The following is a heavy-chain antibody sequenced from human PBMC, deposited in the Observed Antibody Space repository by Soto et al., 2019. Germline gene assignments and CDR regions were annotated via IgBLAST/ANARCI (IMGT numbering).Heavy chain of an antibody. Sequence: SGPTLVNPTQTLTLTCTFSGFSLSTSGMRVSWIRQPPGRALEWLARIDWDDDKFYNTSLKTRLTISKDSSKNQVVLTMTNMDPVDTATYYCARMFHCSGGTCPFDYWGQGALVTVSS. J-gene: IGHJ4*02. CDR3: ARMFHCSGGTCPFDY. V-gene: IGHV2-70*04. CDR1: GFSLSTSGMR. D-gene: IGHD2-15*01. CDR2: IDWDDDK.